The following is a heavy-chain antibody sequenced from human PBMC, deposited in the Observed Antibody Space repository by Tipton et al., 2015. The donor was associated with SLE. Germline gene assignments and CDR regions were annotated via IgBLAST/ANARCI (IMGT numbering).Heavy chain of an antibody. CDR1: GFTFSSYS. CDR2: IFDSGST. D-gene: IGHD1-26*01. CDR3: ARTLGAIALTVYDAFDI. Sequence: LRLSCTASGFTFSSYSMNWVRQHPGKGLEWLGYIFDSGSTYYNPSLKSRLIISIDTSKNQFSLKLTSVTAADTAVYYCARTLGAIALTVYDAFDIWGQGKMVTVSS. V-gene: IGHV4-31*02. J-gene: IGHJ3*02.